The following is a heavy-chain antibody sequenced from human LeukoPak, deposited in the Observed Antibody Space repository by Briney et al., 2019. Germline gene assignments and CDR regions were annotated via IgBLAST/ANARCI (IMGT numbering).Heavy chain of an antibody. CDR1: GGSIRSGGYY. V-gene: IGHV4-31*03. J-gene: IGHJ5*02. CDR3: ARVQRARSTGFDP. D-gene: IGHD2-2*01. CDR2: IYYSGST. Sequence: SETLSLTCTVSGGSIRSGGYYWSWHRQHPGKGLEWIGDIYYSGSTYYNPSLKSRVTISVDTSKNQFSLNLSSVTAADSAVYYCARVQRARSTGFDPWGQGTLVTVSS.